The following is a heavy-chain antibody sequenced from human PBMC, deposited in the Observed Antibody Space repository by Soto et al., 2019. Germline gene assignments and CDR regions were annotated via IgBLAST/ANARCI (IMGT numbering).Heavy chain of an antibody. CDR1: GFPFSSYW. Sequence: EGQLVESGGDLVQPGGSLRLSCAASGFPFSSYWMTWVRRAPGMGLQWVASIKPDGSDTYFLDFVRGRFTGSRDNARNSVYLQMTSLAVDDTPLFHFVKGHLFVDPWGQGALGIVTS. V-gene: IGHV3-7*01. CDR3: VKGHLFVDP. CDR2: IKPDGSDT. J-gene: IGHJ5*02. D-gene: IGHD3-10*02.